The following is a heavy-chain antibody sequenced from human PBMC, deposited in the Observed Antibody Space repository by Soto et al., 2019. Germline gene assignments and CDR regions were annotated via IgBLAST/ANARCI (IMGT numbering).Heavy chain of an antibody. V-gene: IGHV3-30*18. CDR2: ISYDGGYK. Sequence: PGGSLRLSCAASGFTFNNYGMHWVRQAPGKGLEWVAVISYDGGYKLYADAVKGRFTISRDNSKNTVYLQMISLRVEDTAVYYCAKDLSSSWPPDYWGQGTLVTVSS. J-gene: IGHJ4*02. D-gene: IGHD6-13*01. CDR3: AKDLSSSWPPDY. CDR1: GFTFNNYG.